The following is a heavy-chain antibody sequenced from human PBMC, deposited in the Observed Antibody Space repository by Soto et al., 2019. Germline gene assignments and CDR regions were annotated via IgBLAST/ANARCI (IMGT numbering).Heavy chain of an antibody. CDR3: ARDRIRGYNNSGFYF. CDR2: INTYNGNR. D-gene: IGHD3-22*01. CDR1: GYSFSSYG. V-gene: IGHV1-18*01. J-gene: IGHJ6*04. Sequence: ASVKVSCKASGYSFSSYGIHWVRQAPGQGLEWMGWINTYNGNRNFAQKFEDRVTMTTATSANTVFMELRNLNSDDTAMYYCARDRIRGYNNSGFYFWGKGPTVTVSS.